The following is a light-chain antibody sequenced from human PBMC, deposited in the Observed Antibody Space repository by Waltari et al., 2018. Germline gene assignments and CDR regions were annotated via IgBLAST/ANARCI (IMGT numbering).Light chain of an antibody. V-gene: IGKV4-1*01. CDR3: QQYYTTPCT. CDR2: WAS. CDR1: QSVLSSTHSNNY. J-gene: IGKJ2*02. Sequence: DIVLTQSPDSLALSLGERATISCRSSQSVLSSTHSNNYLAWYQQRPGPPPTLLFYWASTRVSGVPDRFDGSGSGTDFTLTISSLQAEDLAVYYCQQYYTTPCTFGQGTRLEIK.